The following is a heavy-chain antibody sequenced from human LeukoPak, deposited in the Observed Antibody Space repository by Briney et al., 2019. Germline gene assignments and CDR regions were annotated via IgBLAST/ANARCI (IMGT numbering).Heavy chain of an antibody. CDR2: ISSSSSYI. CDR3: ARRLGTTLDY. D-gene: IGHD1-1*01. V-gene: IGHV3-21*01. J-gene: IGHJ4*02. Sequence: GGSLRLSCAASGFTFSSYSMNWVRQAPGKGLEWVSFISSSSSYIYYADSVKGRFTISRDNSKNTLYLQMNSLRAEDTAVYYCARRLGTTLDYWGQGTLVTVSS. CDR1: GFTFSSYS.